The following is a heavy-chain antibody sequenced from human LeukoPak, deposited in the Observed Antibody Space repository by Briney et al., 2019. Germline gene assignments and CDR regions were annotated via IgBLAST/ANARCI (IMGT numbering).Heavy chain of an antibody. V-gene: IGHV3-49*04. Sequence: PGGSLRLSCTASGFTFGDYAMSWVRQAPGKGLEWVGFIRSKASGGTTEYAASVKGRFAISRDDSKTIAYLQVNSLKTEDTAVYYCTRGDGSGSYWGQGTLVTVSS. CDR2: IRSKASGGTT. CDR1: GFTFGDYA. D-gene: IGHD3-10*01. J-gene: IGHJ4*02. CDR3: TRGDGSGSY.